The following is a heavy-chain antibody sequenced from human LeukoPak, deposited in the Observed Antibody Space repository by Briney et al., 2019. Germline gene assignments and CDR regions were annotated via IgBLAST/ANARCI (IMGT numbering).Heavy chain of an antibody. V-gene: IGHV3-11*04. Sequence: GGSLRLSCAASGFTFSDYYMSWIRQAPGKGLEWVSYISSSGSTIYYADSVKGRFTISRDNAMNSLDLQMNSLRAEDTAVYYCARGPTDFDASDIWGHGTLVTVSS. CDR3: ARGPTDFDASDI. CDR2: ISSSGSTI. J-gene: IGHJ3*02. CDR1: GFTFSDYY.